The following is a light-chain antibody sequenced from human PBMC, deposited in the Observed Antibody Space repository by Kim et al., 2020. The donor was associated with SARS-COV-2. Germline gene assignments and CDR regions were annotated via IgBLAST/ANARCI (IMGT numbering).Light chain of an antibody. Sequence: SPGEGVTLACSASQSVNGSFLAWYQQKPGQAARLLIYGASTRASGIPDRFSGSGSGTDFTLTISRLEPEDFAMYYCKQYDSSVWTFGQGTKVDIK. CDR3: KQYDSSVWT. CDR1: QSVNGSF. V-gene: IGKV3-20*01. J-gene: IGKJ1*01. CDR2: GAS.